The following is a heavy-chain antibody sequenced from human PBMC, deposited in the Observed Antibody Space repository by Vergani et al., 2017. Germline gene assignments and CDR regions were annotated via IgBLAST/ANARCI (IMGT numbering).Heavy chain of an antibody. Sequence: QVQLEESGPGLVKPSETLSLTCTVPGGSFNTYYWSWIRQSPGKGLEWLGYIYSTGSTNYNPSLNSRVTMSVDTSKNQFSLKLRSVTAADTAVYFCARVMYRDEASTGYRLEGMDIWGQGTTVTISS. CDR3: ARVMYRDEASTGYRLEGMDI. D-gene: IGHD3-9*01. CDR1: GGSFNTYY. V-gene: IGHV4-59*13. CDR2: IYSTGST. J-gene: IGHJ6*02.